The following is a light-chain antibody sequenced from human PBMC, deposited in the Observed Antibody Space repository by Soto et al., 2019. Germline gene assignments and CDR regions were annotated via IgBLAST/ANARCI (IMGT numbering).Light chain of an antibody. CDR1: SSDIGGYNF. CDR3: NSYRTVSTYV. V-gene: IGLV2-14*03. J-gene: IGLJ1*01. CDR2: DVS. Sequence: QSVLTQPASVSGSPGQSITISCTGTSSDIGGYNFVSWYQHHPGKAPKLLIHDVSNRPSGVSRRFSGSKSGNTSSLTISGLQAQDEADYYCNSYRTVSTYVFGTGTKLTLL.